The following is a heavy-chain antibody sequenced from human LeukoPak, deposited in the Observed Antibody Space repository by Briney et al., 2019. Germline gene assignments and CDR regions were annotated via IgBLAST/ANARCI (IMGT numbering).Heavy chain of an antibody. J-gene: IGHJ4*02. V-gene: IGHV4-38-2*02. CDR1: GYSISSGYY. CDR2: INHSGST. Sequence: PSETLSLTCTVSGYSISSGYYWGWIRQPPGKGLEWIGEINHSGSTNYNPSLKSRVTLSVDTSKNQFSLKLSSVTAADTAVYYCARGGVSGYGVDYWGQGTLVTVSS. D-gene: IGHD4-17*01. CDR3: ARGGVSGYGVDY.